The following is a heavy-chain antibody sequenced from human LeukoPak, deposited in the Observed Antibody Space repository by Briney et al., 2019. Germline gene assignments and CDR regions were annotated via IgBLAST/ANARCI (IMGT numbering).Heavy chain of an antibody. CDR2: IYYSGST. CDR3: ARDYYDLRAFDI. V-gene: IGHV4-61*10. CDR1: GGSISSGSYY. D-gene: IGHD3-3*01. J-gene: IGHJ3*02. Sequence: SETLSLTCTVSGGSISSGSYYWSWIRQPAGKGLEWIGRIYYSGSTYYNPSLKSRVTISVDTSKNQFFLKLSSVTAADTAVYYCARDYYDLRAFDIWGQGTMVTVSS.